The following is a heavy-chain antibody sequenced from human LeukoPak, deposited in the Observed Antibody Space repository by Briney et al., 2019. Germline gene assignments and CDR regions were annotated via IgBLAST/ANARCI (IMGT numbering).Heavy chain of an antibody. Sequence: GGSLRPSCAASGSTFSSYGMHWVRQAPGKGLEWVAFIRYDGINKYYADSVKGRFTISRDNSKNTLYLQMNSLRAEDTAVYYCASAIQGNWGQGTLVTVSS. J-gene: IGHJ4*02. CDR3: ASAIQGN. CDR2: IRYDGINK. V-gene: IGHV3-30*02. CDR1: GSTFSSYG.